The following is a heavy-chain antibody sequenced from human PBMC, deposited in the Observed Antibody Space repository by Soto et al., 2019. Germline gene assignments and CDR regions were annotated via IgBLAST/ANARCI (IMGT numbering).Heavy chain of an antibody. J-gene: IGHJ4*02. CDR2: IKQDGSEK. Sequence: VGSLRLSWASAGFTFSNHWMTLVRQAPGKGLEWVANIKQDGSEKYYVDSVKGRFTISRDNAQDSLYLQMNSLRAEDTAVYYCAREGPISGSYYPSDYWGQGTLVTVSA. V-gene: IGHV3-7*01. D-gene: IGHD1-26*01. CDR3: AREGPISGSYYPSDY. CDR1: GFTFSNHW.